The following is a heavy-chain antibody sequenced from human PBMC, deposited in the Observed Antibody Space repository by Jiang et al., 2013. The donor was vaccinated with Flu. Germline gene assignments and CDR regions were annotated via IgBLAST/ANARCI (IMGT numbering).Heavy chain of an antibody. CDR1: GGSISSYY. J-gene: IGHJ5*02. V-gene: IGHV4-59*01. CDR2: IYYSGST. CDR3: ARDLSPRYCSGGSCYFFSEFDP. D-gene: IGHD2-15*01. Sequence: GPGLVKPSETLSLTCTVSGGSISSYYWSWIRQPPGKGLEWIGYIYYSGSTNYNPSLKSRVTISVDTSKNQFSLKLSSVTAADTAVYYCARDLSPRYCSGGSCYFFSEFDPWGQGNPGHRLL.